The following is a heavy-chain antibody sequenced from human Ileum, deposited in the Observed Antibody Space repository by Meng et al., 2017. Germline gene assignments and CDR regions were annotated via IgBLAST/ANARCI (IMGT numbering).Heavy chain of an antibody. Sequence: GESLKISCAASGFTFSSYAMSWVRQAPGKGLEWVSAISGSGGSTYYADSVKGRFTISRDNSKNTLYLQMNSLRAEDTAVYYCAKISSPNWNSPFDIWGQGTRVTGSS. CDR2: ISGSGGST. CDR3: AKISSPNWNSPFDI. CDR1: GFTFSSYA. V-gene: IGHV3-23*01. D-gene: IGHD1-1*01. J-gene: IGHJ3*02.